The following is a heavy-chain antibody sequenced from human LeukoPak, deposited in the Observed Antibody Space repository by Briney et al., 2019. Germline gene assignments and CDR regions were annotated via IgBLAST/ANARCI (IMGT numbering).Heavy chain of an antibody. CDR3: ARDLDYYGSGSYSFYFDY. CDR2: IWYDGSNK. D-gene: IGHD3-10*01. J-gene: IGHJ4*02. Sequence: GGSLRLSCAASGFTFSSYGMHWVRQAPGKGLEWVAVIWYDGSNKYYADSVKGRFTISRDNSKNTLYLQMNSLRAEDTAVYYCARDLDYYGSGSYSFYFDYWGQGTLVTVSS. CDR1: GFTFSSYG. V-gene: IGHV3-33*01.